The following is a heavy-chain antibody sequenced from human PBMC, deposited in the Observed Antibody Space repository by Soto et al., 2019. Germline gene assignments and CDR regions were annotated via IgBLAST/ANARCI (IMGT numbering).Heavy chain of an antibody. CDR3: ARSWGGIGSSWFFDY. CDR2: IYTSGST. Sequence: QVQLQESGPGLVKPSETLSLTCTVSGGSISSYYWSWIRQPAGKGLEWIGRIYTSGSTNYNPSLKSRVTMSVDTAKNQFALKLSSVTAADTAVYYCARSWGGIGSSWFFDYWGQGTLVTVSS. V-gene: IGHV4-4*07. J-gene: IGHJ4*02. D-gene: IGHD6-13*01. CDR1: GGSISSYY.